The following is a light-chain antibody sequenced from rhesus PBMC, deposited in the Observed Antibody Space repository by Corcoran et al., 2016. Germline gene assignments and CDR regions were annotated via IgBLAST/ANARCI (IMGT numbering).Light chain of an antibody. V-gene: IGKV3-42*01. CDR2: GAS. CDR1: QSVSSS. J-gene: IGKJ4*01. Sequence: EIVMTQSPATLSLSPGERATLSCRASQSVSSSLAWYQQKPGQAPKLTIYGASSRATGIPDRVSGSGSGTEFTLTISSLEPEEVGVYYCQQDYSWPPLTFGGGTKVELK. CDR3: QQDYSWPPLT.